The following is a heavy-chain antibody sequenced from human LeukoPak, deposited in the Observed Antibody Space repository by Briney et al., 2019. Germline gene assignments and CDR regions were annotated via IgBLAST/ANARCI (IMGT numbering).Heavy chain of an antibody. CDR2: INPNSGAT. CDR3: ARNPPYCTSTSCYNDY. CDR1: GYTFTIYY. Sequence: ASVKVSCKASGYTFTIYYMHWVRQAPGQGLEWMGWINPNSGATSYAQRFQGRVAMTRDTSISTAYMELSGLTSDDTAVYYCARNPPYCTSTSCYNDYWGQGTLVTVSS. D-gene: IGHD2-2*02. V-gene: IGHV1-2*02. J-gene: IGHJ4*02.